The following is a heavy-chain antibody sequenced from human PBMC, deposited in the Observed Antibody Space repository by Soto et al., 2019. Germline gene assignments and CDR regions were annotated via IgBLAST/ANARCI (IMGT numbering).Heavy chain of an antibody. CDR1: GGSISSSTYY. V-gene: IGHV4-39*01. CDR2: IYYSGTT. Sequence: SETLSLTCTVSGGSISSSTYYWGWIRQPPGKGLEWIGSIYYSGTTYYNPSLKSRVTISIDTSKNQFSLKLSSVTAADTAIFYCASYPYCSGGSCYRKSYFDNWGQGTLVTVS. J-gene: IGHJ4*02. D-gene: IGHD2-15*01. CDR3: ASYPYCSGGSCYRKSYFDN.